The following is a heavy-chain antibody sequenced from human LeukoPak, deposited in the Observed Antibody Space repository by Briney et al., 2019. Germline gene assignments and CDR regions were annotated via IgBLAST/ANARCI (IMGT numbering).Heavy chain of an antibody. D-gene: IGHD3-16*01. J-gene: IGHJ4*02. Sequence: ASVKVSCKASGYTFTGYYMHWVRQAPGQGLEWMGWINPNSGGTNYAQKFQGRVTMTRDTSISTAYMELSRLRSDDTAVYYCARDHRLYDYVWGSYFDYWGQGTLVTVSS. CDR3: ARDHRLYDYVWGSYFDY. CDR1: GYTFTGYY. CDR2: INPNSGGT. V-gene: IGHV1-2*02.